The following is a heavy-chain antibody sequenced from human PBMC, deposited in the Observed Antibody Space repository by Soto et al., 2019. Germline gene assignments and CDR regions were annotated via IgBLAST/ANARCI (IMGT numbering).Heavy chain of an antibody. CDR1: GFTFSSYG. D-gene: IGHD1-7*01. CDR3: AKDRRAGGNYGFYSDF. Sequence: EVQLLESGGGLVQPGGSLRLSCAASGFTFSSYGMTWVRQAPGKGLEWVSFSSATGAGTYYADSVKGRFNISRDNSKNTLYLQMTSLRADDTAVYYCAKDRRAGGNYGFYSDFWGQGAVVIVSS. CDR2: SSATGAGT. V-gene: IGHV3-23*01. J-gene: IGHJ4*02.